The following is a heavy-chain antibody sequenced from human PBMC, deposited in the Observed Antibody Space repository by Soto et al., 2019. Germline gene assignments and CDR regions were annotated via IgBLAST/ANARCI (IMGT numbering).Heavy chain of an antibody. CDR3: ASVADY. CDR2: ISSDGTKK. D-gene: IGHD2-21*01. J-gene: IGHJ4*02. Sequence: GGSLRLSCAASGFSVTTYGMHWVRQAPGKGLEWVAQISSDGTKKYYGDSVKGRFTISKDTSENTLHLQMNSLRGEDTAMYYCASVADYWGQGTPVTVSS. V-gene: IGHV3-30*05. CDR1: GFSVTTYG.